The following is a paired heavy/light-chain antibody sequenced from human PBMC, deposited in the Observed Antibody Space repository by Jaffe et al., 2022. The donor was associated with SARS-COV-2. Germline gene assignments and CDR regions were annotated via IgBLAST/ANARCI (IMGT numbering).Heavy chain of an antibody. J-gene: IGHJ4*02. D-gene: IGHD5-18*01. V-gene: IGHV3-11*01. CDR1: GFTFSDYY. CDR3: ASRRELQAWLWVDY. CDR2: ISSSGRII. Sequence: QVQLVESGGGLVEPGGSLRLSCAASGFTFSDYYMIWIRQAPGKGLEWVSYISSSGRIIFYADSVKGRFTISRDNAKNSLYLQMNSLRAEDTAVYYCASRRELQAWLWVDYWGQGTLVTVSS.
Light chain of an antibody. CDR1: SGNIASNY. Sequence: NFMLTQPHSVSESPGKTVTISCTRSSGNIASNYVQWYQQRPGSSPTTVIYEDNQRPSGVPDRFSGSIDSSSNSASLTISGLKTEDEADYYCQSYDSSSSVVFGGGTKLTVL. CDR2: EDN. V-gene: IGLV6-57*01. CDR3: QSYDSSSSVV. J-gene: IGLJ2*01.